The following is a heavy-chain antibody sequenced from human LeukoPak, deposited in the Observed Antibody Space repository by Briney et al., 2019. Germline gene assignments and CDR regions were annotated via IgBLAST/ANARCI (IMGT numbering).Heavy chain of an antibody. CDR3: ARISYNWYYGDY. Sequence: PSETLSLTCAVYGGSFSGYYWSWIRQPPGKGLEWIGEINHSGSTNYNPSLKSRVTISVDTSKNQFSLKLSSVTAADTAVYYCARISYNWYYGDYWGQGTLVTVSS. V-gene: IGHV4-34*01. D-gene: IGHD1-7*01. CDR1: GGSFSGYY. CDR2: INHSGST. J-gene: IGHJ4*02.